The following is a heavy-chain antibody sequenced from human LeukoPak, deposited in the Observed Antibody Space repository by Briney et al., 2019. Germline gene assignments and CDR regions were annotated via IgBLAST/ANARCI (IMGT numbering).Heavy chain of an antibody. CDR2: MSGSGSST. Sequence: GGSLRLSCAASGFTFKTYAMNWVRQVPGKGPEWVSSMSGSGSSTDYADSVKGRFTISRDNSKNTLYLQMNSLRAEDTAVYYCAKGYGLLPLYYFDYWGQGTLVTVSS. CDR3: AKGYGLLPLYYFDY. J-gene: IGHJ4*02. D-gene: IGHD2-15*01. CDR1: GFTFKTYA. V-gene: IGHV3-23*01.